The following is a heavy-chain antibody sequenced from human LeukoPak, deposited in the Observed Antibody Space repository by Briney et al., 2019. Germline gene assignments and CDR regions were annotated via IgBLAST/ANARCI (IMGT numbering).Heavy chain of an antibody. CDR3: VRDLGVDTSMIFFDY. J-gene: IGHJ4*02. CDR2: ISAHNGNT. D-gene: IGHD5-18*01. CDR1: GYTFTDFG. V-gene: IGHV1-18*01. Sequence: VASVKVSSKASGYTFTDFGVSWVRQAPGQGLVWLGWISAHNGNTNYVQKFQGRVTMTTDISTSTACLELRSLRSDDTAVFYCVRDLGVDTSMIFFDYWGQGTRVTVSS.